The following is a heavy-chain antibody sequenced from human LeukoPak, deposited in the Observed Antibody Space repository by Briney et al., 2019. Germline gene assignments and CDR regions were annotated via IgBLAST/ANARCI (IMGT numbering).Heavy chain of an antibody. CDR2: IYTSGST. CDR3: ARSKDETYYDFWSGYPRYFDL. D-gene: IGHD3-3*01. Sequence: SETLSLTCTVSGGSISSYYWSWTRQPAGKGLEWIGRIYTSGSTNYNPSLKSRVTMSVDTSKNQFSLKLSSVTAADTAVYYCARSKDETYYDFWSGYPRYFDLWGRGTLVTVSS. CDR1: GGSISSYY. V-gene: IGHV4-4*07. J-gene: IGHJ2*01.